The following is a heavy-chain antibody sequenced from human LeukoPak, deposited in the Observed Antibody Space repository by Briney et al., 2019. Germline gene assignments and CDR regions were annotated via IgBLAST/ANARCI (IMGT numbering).Heavy chain of an antibody. CDR3: ARERVGAGYYMDV. CDR1: GFTFSSYS. CDR2: ISSSSSYI. Sequence: GGSLRLSCAASGFTFSSYSMNWVRQAPGKGLEWVSSISSSSSYIYYADSVQGRFTISRDNSKNTLYLQMNNLRAEDTAVYYCARERVGAGYYMDVWGKGTTVTISS. D-gene: IGHD1-26*01. V-gene: IGHV3-21*04. J-gene: IGHJ6*03.